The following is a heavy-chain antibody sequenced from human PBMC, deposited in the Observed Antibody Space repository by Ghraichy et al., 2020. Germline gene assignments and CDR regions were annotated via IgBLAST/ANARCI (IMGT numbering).Heavy chain of an antibody. Sequence: SQTLSLTCTVSGGSISSYYWSWIRQPPGKGLEWIGYIYYSGSTSYNPSLKSRVTISVDTSKNQFSLKLSSVTAADTAVYYCARAGMEYGGASPFDYWGQGTLVTVSS. J-gene: IGHJ4*02. CDR2: IYYSGST. V-gene: IGHV4-59*01. D-gene: IGHD4-23*01. CDR1: GGSISSYY. CDR3: ARAGMEYGGASPFDY.